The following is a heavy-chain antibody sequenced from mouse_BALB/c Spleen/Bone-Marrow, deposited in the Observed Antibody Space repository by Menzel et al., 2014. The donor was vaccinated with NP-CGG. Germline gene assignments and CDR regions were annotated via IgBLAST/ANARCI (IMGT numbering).Heavy chain of an antibody. J-gene: IGHJ3*01. CDR2: INPSNGRT. V-gene: IGHV1S81*02. Sequence: VQLQQSGAELVKPGASVKLSCKASGYTFTSYWMHWVKQRPGQGLEWIGEINPSNGRTNYNEKFKSKATLTVDKFSSTAYMQLSSLTSEDSAVYYCARWGITLAYWGQGTLVTVSA. CDR3: ARWGITLAY. CDR1: GYTFTSYW. D-gene: IGHD2-4*01.